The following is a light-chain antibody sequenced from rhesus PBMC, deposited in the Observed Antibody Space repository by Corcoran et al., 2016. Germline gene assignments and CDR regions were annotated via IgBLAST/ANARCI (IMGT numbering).Light chain of an antibody. Sequence: DIQMTQSPSSLSASVGDTVTITCRASQSISSWLAWYQQKPGKAPKLLICKASILQSGVPSRFSGSGSGTDFTLAISSLRSEDFATYYGQQYISCPLTFGGGTKVEI. CDR2: KAS. V-gene: IGKV1-22*01. J-gene: IGKJ4*01. CDR3: QQYISCPLT. CDR1: QSISSW.